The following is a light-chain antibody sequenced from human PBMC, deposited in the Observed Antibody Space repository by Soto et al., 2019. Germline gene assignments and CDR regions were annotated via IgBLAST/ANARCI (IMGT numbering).Light chain of an antibody. CDR2: DAS. J-gene: IGKJ4*01. CDR3: KQRSRSLT. V-gene: IGKV3-11*01. CDR1: QSVGSS. Sequence: ETLLTQSPDTLSLSPGGRATLSCMASQSVGSSLAWYQQKPGQAPRLLIYDASNRPTGIPARFSGSGSGTDFTLTISSLETEDFAVYFCKQRSRSLTFGGGTKVDIK.